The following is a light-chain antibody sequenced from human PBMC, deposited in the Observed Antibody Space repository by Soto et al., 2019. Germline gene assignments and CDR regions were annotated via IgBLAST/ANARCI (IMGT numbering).Light chain of an antibody. CDR1: QSVYSN. CDR2: GAS. J-gene: IGKJ4*01. Sequence: EIVMTQSPATLSVSPGERATLSCRASQSVYSNLAWYQQKPGQAPRFLIYGASTRATGIPARFSGSGSGTEFTLTISSLQSEDFAVYYCQQYDNWPITLGGGTKVDTK. CDR3: QQYDNWPIT. V-gene: IGKV3-15*01.